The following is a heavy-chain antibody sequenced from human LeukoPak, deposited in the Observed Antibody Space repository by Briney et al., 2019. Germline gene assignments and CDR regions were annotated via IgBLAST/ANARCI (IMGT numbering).Heavy chain of an antibody. CDR2: VYYSGST. J-gene: IGHJ5*02. CDR3: ARTVVSVVVVAAATDSWFDP. Sequence: PSETLSLTCTVSGGSISSYYWSWIRQPPGKGLEWIGYVYYSGSTNYNPSLKSRVTISVDTSKNQFSLKLSSVTAADTAVYYCARTVVSVVVVAAATDSWFDPWGQGTLVTVSS. CDR1: GGSISSYY. D-gene: IGHD2-15*01. V-gene: IGHV4-59*01.